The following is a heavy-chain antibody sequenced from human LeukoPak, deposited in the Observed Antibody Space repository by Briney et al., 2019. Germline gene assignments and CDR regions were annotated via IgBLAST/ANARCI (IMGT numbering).Heavy chain of an antibody. CDR1: GFTFSSYS. J-gene: IGHJ4*02. V-gene: IGHV3-21*01. CDR2: ISSSSSYI. D-gene: IGHD6-6*01. CDR3: ARGVARSSKFHFSYYF. Sequence: GGSLRLSCAASGFTFSSYSMNWVRQAPGKGLEWVSSISSSSSYIYYADSVKGRFTISRDNAKNSLYLQMNSLRAEDTAVYYCARGVARSSKFHFSYYFWGQGTLVTVSS.